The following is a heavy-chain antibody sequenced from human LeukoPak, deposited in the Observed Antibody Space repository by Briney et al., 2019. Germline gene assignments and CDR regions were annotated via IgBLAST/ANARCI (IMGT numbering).Heavy chain of an antibody. CDR2: IRTYTGSP. J-gene: IGHJ3*02. CDR3: AKDLDSAAFDI. Sequence: GASVKVSCRASGYTFTTYAINWVRQAPGQGLEYMGWIRTYTGSPTYAQGFTGRFVFSLDTSVNTAYLQISSLKAEDTAVYYCAKDLDSAAFDIWGQGTMVTVSS. CDR1: GYTFTTYA. V-gene: IGHV7-4-1*02. D-gene: IGHD2-15*01.